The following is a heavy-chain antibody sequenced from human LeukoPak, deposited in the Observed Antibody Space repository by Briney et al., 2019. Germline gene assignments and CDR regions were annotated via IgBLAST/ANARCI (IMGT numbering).Heavy chain of an antibody. J-gene: IGHJ4*02. CDR3: ARATKFRAAAY. CDR2: INHSGST. V-gene: IGHV4-34*01. CDR1: GGSFSGYY. D-gene: IGHD6-13*01. Sequence: SETLSHTRAVYGGSFSGYYWSWIRQPPGKGLEWIGEINHSGSTNYNPSLKSRVTISVDTSKNQFSLKLSSVTAADTAVYYCARATKFRAAAYWGQGTLVTVSS.